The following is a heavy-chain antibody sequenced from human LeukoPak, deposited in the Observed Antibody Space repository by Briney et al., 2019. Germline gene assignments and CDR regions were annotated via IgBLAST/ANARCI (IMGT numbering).Heavy chain of an antibody. CDR2: ITGSGGIT. J-gene: IGHJ1*01. D-gene: IGHD2-2*01. V-gene: IGHV3-23*01. Sequence: GGSLRLSCAASGFTFSNYAMSWVRQAPGKGLEWVSGITGSGGITHYADSVKGRFSISRDNSKNTLYLQMNTLRAEDTAVYYCAKDEDARPMYFQHWGQGTLVTVSS. CDR3: AKDEDARPMYFQH. CDR1: GFTFSNYA.